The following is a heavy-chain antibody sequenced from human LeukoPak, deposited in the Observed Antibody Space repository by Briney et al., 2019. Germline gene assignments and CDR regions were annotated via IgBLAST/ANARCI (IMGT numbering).Heavy chain of an antibody. CDR1: GFTVSSNY. J-gene: IGHJ4*02. Sequence: GGSLRLSCAASGFTVSSNYMNWVRQAPGKGLEWVSVIYGGGNIYYADSVKGRFTISRDNSKNTLYLQMNSLRAEDTAVYYCARGAGYNYPYYFDYWCQGTLVTVSS. CDR2: IYGGGNI. D-gene: IGHD5-24*01. CDR3: ARGAGYNYPYYFDY. V-gene: IGHV3-53*01.